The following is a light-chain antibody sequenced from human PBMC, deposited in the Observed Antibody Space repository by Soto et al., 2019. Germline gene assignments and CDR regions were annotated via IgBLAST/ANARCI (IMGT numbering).Light chain of an antibody. V-gene: IGLV2-14*02. CDR1: SSHIGSSNL. CDR2: EGN. J-gene: IGLJ1*01. CDR3: SSYTTSVRV. Sequence: QSVLTQPASVSGSPGQSITISCTASSSHIGSSNLVSWYQHHSGKAPELIIYEGNKRPSGVPDRFSGSKSGNTASLTVSGLQIDDEADYYCSSYTTSVRVFGTGTKVTVL.